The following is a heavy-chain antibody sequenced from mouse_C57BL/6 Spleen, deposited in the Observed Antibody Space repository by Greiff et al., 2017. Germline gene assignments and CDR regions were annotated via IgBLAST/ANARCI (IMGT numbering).Heavy chain of an antibody. CDR3: AKEGLLRAMDY. CDR2: IHPNYGTT. Sequence: VQLQQSGPELVKPGASVKISCKASGYSFTDYYMHWVKQSPGQSLEWIGVIHPNYGTTSYNQKFKGKATLTVDLSSSTAYMQLNILSSEDSADYYCAKEGLLRAMDYWGKGTSVTVSS. V-gene: IGHV1-39*01. J-gene: IGHJ4*01. CDR1: GYSFTDYY. D-gene: IGHD1-1*01.